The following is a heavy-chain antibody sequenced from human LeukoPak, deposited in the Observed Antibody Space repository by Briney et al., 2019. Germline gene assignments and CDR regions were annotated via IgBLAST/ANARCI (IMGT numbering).Heavy chain of an antibody. CDR2: MSESGSGT. V-gene: IGHV3-23*01. CDR1: GFTFGTYA. Sequence: GGSLRLSCAASGFTFGTYAMTWVRQAPGKGLEWVSSMSESGSGTYYADSVKGRFTISRDDSRNTLYLQMSSVRAEDTAAYYCAKLIAAAGSHYWGQGALVTVSS. D-gene: IGHD6-13*01. J-gene: IGHJ4*02. CDR3: AKLIAAAGSHY.